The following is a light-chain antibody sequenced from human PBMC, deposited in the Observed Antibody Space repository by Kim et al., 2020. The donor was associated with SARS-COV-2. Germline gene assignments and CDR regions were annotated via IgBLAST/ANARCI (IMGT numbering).Light chain of an antibody. Sequence: GKTVILPCTRSGGSIATDLVQWCQQLPGSSPTNVIYGDQQRPSGVADRFSGAVDSSSNSASLTISGLKTEDGAVYYCQSYDDNKWVFGGGTQLTVL. CDR2: GDQ. CDR1: GGSIATDL. J-gene: IGLJ2*01. V-gene: IGLV6-57*01. CDR3: QSYDDNKWV.